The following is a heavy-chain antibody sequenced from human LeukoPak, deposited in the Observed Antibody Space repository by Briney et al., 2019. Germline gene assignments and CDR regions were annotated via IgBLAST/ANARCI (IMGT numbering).Heavy chain of an antibody. J-gene: IGHJ6*03. Sequence: ASVKVSCKASGYTFTRYYMHWVRQAPGQGPEWMGIINPSGGSTNYAQKFQGRVTMTRDTTTNTVYMELSSLRSEDTAVYYCARGPSITMVRGGQWHYYMDVWGKGTTVTISS. CDR1: GYTFTRYY. CDR2: INPSGGST. V-gene: IGHV1-46*01. CDR3: ARGPSITMVRGGQWHYYMDV. D-gene: IGHD3-10*01.